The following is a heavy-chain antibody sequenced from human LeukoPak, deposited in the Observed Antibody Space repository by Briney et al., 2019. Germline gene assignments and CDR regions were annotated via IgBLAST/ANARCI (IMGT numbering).Heavy chain of an antibody. CDR1: GFTFSSYG. V-gene: IGHV3-30*18. CDR3: AKDRGSGWYFDY. CDR2: ISYDGSNK. Sequence: PGRSLRLSCAASGFTFSSYGMHWVRQAPGKGLEWVAVISYDGSNKYYADSVKGRFTISRDNSKNTLYLQMNSLRAENTAVYYCAKDRGSGWYFDYWGQGTLVTVSS. J-gene: IGHJ4*02. D-gene: IGHD6-19*01.